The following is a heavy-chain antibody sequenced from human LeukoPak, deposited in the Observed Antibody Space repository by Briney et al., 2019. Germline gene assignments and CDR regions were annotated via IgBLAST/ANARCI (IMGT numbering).Heavy chain of an antibody. CDR3: ARVSGQQLYFY. J-gene: IGHJ4*02. D-gene: IGHD6-13*01. CDR1: GGSISSGDYY. Sequence: SQTLSLTCTVSGGSISSGDYYWSWIRQPPGEGLEWVGYIYYSGSTYYNPSLKSRVTISVDTSKNQFSLKLSSVTAADTAVYYCARVSGQQLYFYWGQGTQVTVSS. V-gene: IGHV4-30-4*08. CDR2: IYYSGST.